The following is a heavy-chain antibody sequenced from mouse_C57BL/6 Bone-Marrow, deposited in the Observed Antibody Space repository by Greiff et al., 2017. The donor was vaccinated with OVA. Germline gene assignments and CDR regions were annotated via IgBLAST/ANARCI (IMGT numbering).Heavy chain of an antibody. V-gene: IGHV6-3*01. CDR3: TGRAVVAGDY. D-gene: IGHD1-1*01. CDR2: IRLKSDNYAT. Sequence: EVKLMESGGGLVQPGGSMKLSCVASGFTFSNYWMNWVRQSPEKGLEWVAQIRLKSDNYATHYAESVKGRFTISRDDSKSSVYLQMNNLRAEDTGIYYCTGRAVVAGDYWGQGTSVTVSS. CDR1: GFTFSNYW. J-gene: IGHJ4*01.